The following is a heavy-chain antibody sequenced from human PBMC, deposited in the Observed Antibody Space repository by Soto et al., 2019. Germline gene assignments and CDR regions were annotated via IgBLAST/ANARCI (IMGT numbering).Heavy chain of an antibody. CDR3: ARGRITRSNLLDP. CDR1: GDSITSGGYY. CDR2: VYHSGST. Sequence: SETLSLTCTVSGDSITSGGYYLTCIRQHPGNGLEWIGYVYHSGSTYYNPSLKSRLTISVDTSKNQFSLKLTSVTAADTAVYFCARGRITRSNLLDPWGPGTLVTVSS. D-gene: IGHD3-10*01. V-gene: IGHV4-31*03. J-gene: IGHJ5*02.